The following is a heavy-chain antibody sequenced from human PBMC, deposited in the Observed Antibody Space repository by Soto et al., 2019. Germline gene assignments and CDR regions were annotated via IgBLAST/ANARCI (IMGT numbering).Heavy chain of an antibody. J-gene: IGHJ4*02. CDR1: GFIFSSYG. V-gene: IGHV3-30*18. CDR2: ISYDGSNK. Sequence: GGSLRLSCAASGFIFSSYGMHWVRQAPGKGLEWVAVISYDGSNKYYADSVKGRFTISRDNSKNTLYLQMNSLRAEDTAVYYCAKDSRAVARTFDYWGQGALVTVSS. CDR3: AKDSRAVARTFDY. D-gene: IGHD6-19*01.